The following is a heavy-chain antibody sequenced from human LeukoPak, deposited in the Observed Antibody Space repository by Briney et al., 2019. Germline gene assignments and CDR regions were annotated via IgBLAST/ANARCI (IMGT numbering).Heavy chain of an antibody. D-gene: IGHD6-19*01. CDR2: INPSGGST. V-gene: IGHV1-46*01. Sequence: ASVKVSRKASGYTFTSYYMHWVRQAPGQGLEWMGIINPSGGSTSYAQKFQGRVTMTRDTSTSTVYMELSSLRSEDTAVYYCARDMTSGWSAFDIWGQGTMVTVSS. CDR1: GYTFTSYY. CDR3: ARDMTSGWSAFDI. J-gene: IGHJ3*02.